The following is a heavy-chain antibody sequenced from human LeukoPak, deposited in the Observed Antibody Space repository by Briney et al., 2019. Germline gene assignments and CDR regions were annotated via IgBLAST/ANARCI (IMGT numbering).Heavy chain of an antibody. V-gene: IGHV1-2*02. CDR1: GGTFSSYA. Sequence: ASVKVSCKASGGTFSSYAISWVRQAPGQGLEWMGWINPNSGGTNYAQKFQGRVTMTRDTSISTAYMELSRLRSDDTAVYYCARGWSRIVYFDYWGQGTLVTVSS. D-gene: IGHD1-26*01. J-gene: IGHJ4*02. CDR2: INPNSGGT. CDR3: ARGWSRIVYFDY.